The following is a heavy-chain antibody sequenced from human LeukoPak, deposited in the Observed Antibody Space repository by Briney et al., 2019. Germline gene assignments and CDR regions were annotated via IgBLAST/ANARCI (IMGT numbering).Heavy chain of an antibody. CDR3: ARDLGSSIWRRLDYYYMDV. Sequence: GGSLRLSCAASGFTFRDFGMNWVRQAPGKGLEWVSSISTTSTYIYYGDSVKGRFTISRDNAENSLYLQMNSLRAEDTAVYYSARDLGSSIWRRLDYYYMDVWGKGTTVTVSS. D-gene: IGHD6-13*01. V-gene: IGHV3-21*04. J-gene: IGHJ6*03. CDR2: ISTTSTYI. CDR1: GFTFRDFG.